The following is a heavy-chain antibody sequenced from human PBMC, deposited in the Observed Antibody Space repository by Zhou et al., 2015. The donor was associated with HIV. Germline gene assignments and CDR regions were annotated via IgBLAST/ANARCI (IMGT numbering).Heavy chain of an antibody. J-gene: IGHJ4*02. CDR1: GYTFSSYG. CDR2: ISAYNGNT. Sequence: QVQLVQSGGEVKKPGASVKVSCKASGYTFSSYGISWVRQAPGQGLEWMGWISAYNGNTNYAQKFQGRVTMTTDTSTSIAYMEVRSLRSDDTAVYYCASHDSSGFLTHFDYWGQGTLVTVSS. V-gene: IGHV1-18*01. D-gene: IGHD3-22*01. CDR3: ASHDSSGFLTHFDY.